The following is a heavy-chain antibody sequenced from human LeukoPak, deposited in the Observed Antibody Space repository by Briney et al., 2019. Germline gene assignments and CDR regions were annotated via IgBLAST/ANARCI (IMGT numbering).Heavy chain of an antibody. CDR3: ARSMVRPFDY. CDR1: GYTFSGYY. J-gene: IGHJ4*02. Sequence: SVKVSCKASGYTFSGYYIHWVRQAPGQGLEWMGRIIPIFGTANYAQKFQGRVTITTDESTSTAYMELSSLRSEDTAVYYCARSMVRPFDYWGQGTLVTVSS. CDR2: IIPIFGTA. V-gene: IGHV1-69*05. D-gene: IGHD3-10*01.